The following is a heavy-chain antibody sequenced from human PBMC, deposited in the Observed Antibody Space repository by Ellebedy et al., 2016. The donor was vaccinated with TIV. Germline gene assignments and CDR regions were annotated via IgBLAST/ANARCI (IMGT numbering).Heavy chain of an antibody. CDR2: ISSISTYM. V-gene: IGHV3-21*01. J-gene: IGHJ4*02. CDR3: ARSFPYGDSHQAAFDY. CDR1: GFNFNIFT. Sequence: GGSLRLXXAASGFNFNIFTMNWVRQAPGRGLEWVSSISSISTYMPYADSVKGRFTISRDNAKKSLYLQMNSLRAEDTAVYYCARSFPYGDSHQAAFDYWGQGTLVTVSS. D-gene: IGHD4-17*01.